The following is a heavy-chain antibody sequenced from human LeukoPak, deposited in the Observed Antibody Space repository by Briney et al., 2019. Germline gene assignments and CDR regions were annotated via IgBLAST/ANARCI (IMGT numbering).Heavy chain of an antibody. CDR3: ARALAWGGSSYSYYYMDV. CDR1: GYTFSYYD. J-gene: IGHJ6*03. D-gene: IGHD1-26*01. Sequence: ASVTVSFKASGYTFSYYDINWVRQAPGQGLDWMGWINPNSGNAGYAQKFQGRVTITRNTSISTAYMELSSLRSEDTAVYYCARALAWGGSSYSYYYMDVWDKGTTVTVSS. CDR2: INPNSGNA. V-gene: IGHV1-8*01.